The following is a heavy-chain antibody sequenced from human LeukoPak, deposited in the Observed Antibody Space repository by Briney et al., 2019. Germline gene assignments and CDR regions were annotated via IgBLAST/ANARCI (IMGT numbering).Heavy chain of an antibody. V-gene: IGHV3-7*01. J-gene: IGHJ3*02. CDR2: IKQDGSEK. Sequence: PGGSLRLSCAASGFTFSSYWMSWVRQAPGKGLEWVANIKQDGSEKYYVDSLKGRFTISRDNAKNSLYLQMNSLRAEDTAVYYCASFTYYDFWSGYPDAFNIWGQGTMVTVSS. CDR1: GFTFSSYW. CDR3: ASFTYYDFWSGYPDAFNI. D-gene: IGHD3-3*01.